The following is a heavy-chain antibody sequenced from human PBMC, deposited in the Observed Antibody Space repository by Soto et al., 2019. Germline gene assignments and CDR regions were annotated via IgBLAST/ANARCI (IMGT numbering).Heavy chain of an antibody. Sequence: EVQLVESGGGLVKPRGSLRLSCAASGFSFRSHSMNWIRQAPGKGLGWVESISSSGTLIHYVDSLRGRFTISRDNANNSLYLEMNSLSDEDTAVYYCVGYRPESLFDCWGQGTAVAVSS. V-gene: IGHV3-21*01. CDR2: ISSSGTLI. J-gene: IGHJ4*02. D-gene: IGHD3-16*02. CDR1: GFSFRSHS. CDR3: VGYRPESLFDC.